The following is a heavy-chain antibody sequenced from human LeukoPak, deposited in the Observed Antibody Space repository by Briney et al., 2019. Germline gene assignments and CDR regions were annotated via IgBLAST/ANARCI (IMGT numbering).Heavy chain of an antibody. CDR1: GFTFSSYE. J-gene: IGHJ3*02. D-gene: IGHD6-19*01. V-gene: IGHV3-48*03. CDR3: ARVAVGGTRAFDI. Sequence: GGSLRLSCAASGFTFSSYEMNWVRQAPGKGLEWVSYISSSGSTIYYADSVKGRFTISRDNAKNTLYLQMDSLRAEDTAVYYCARVAVGGTRAFDIWGQGTTVTVSS. CDR2: ISSSGSTI.